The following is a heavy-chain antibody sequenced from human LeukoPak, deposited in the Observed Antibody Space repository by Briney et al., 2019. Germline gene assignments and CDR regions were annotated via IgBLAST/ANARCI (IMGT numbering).Heavy chain of an antibody. CDR2: INPSGSST. CDR3: ARDNSVGDIAWWLAP. V-gene: IGHV1-46*01. D-gene: IGHD3-16*02. Sequence: ASVKVSCKASGCTFSSYAISWVRQAPGQGLEWMGLINPSGSSTLYAQKPQGRVTMPRDMSTTTDYMALSRLRSEGTAVYYCARDNSVGDIAWWLAPWGQGTLVTVSS. CDR1: GCTFSSYA. J-gene: IGHJ5*02.